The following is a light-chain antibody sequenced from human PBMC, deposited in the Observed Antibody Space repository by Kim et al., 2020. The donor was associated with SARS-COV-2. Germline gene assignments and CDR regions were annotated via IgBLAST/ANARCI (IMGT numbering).Light chain of an antibody. CDR3: QSLDSGVVV. CDR2: QDT. V-gene: IGLV3-1*01. Sequence: SYELTQPPSVSVSPGQTTRITCSGDDLATKFISWYQLKTGQSPILVIRQDTQRASGLPERFSGTITGNTASLTITGTQAVDEADHSCQSLDSGVVVFGGG. CDR1: DLATKF. J-gene: IGLJ2*01.